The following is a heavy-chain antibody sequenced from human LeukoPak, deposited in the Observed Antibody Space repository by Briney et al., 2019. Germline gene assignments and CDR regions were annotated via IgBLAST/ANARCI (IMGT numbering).Heavy chain of an antibody. D-gene: IGHD4-17*01. CDR1: GGTFSSYA. CDR3: ARSYGDYDAFDI. Sequence: SVKVSCKASGGTFSSYAISWVRQAPGQGLEWMGRIIPILGIANYARKFQGRVTITADKSTSTAYMELSSLRSEDTAVYYCARSYGDYDAFDIWGQGTMVTVSS. CDR2: IIPILGIA. V-gene: IGHV1-69*04. J-gene: IGHJ3*02.